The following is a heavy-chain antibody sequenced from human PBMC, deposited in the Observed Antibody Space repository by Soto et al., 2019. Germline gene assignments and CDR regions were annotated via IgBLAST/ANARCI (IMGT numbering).Heavy chain of an antibody. D-gene: IGHD6-6*01. CDR3: ARASSIAARRYCYYYMDV. CDR2: IYYSGST. CDR1: GCSISRYY. Sequence: PSXTLSLTCTVSGCSISRYYRSWITQPPGKGLEWIGYIYYSGSTNYNPSLKSRVTIPVDTSKNQFSLKLSSVTAADTAVYYCARASSIAARRYCYYYMDVWGKGTTVTVSS. V-gene: IGHV4-59*01. J-gene: IGHJ6*03.